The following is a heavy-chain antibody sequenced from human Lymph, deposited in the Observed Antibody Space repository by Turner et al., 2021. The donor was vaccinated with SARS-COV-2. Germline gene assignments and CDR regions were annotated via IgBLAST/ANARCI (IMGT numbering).Heavy chain of an antibody. CDR3: ARRHSGNYDAFDI. V-gene: IGHV1-69*10. D-gene: IGHD1-26*01. Sequence: QVQLVQSGAEVKTPGSSVKVSCKASGGTFSTYVISWVRQAPGQGLEWMGGIIPILGIANYAQEFQGRVTITADKSTSTAYMELSSLRSEDTAVYHCARRHSGNYDAFDIWGQGTMVTVSS. J-gene: IGHJ3*02. CDR2: IIPILGIA. CDR1: GGTFSTYV.